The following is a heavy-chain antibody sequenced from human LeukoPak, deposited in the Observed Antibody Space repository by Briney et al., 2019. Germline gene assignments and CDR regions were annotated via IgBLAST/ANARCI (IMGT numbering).Heavy chain of an antibody. J-gene: IGHJ5*02. CDR1: GFTFSYYG. CDR2: ISHGGSNI. V-gene: IGHV3-30*18. D-gene: IGHD2-15*01. CDR3: AKDPYRVVVATGNYLDP. Sequence: GGSLRLSCAASGFTFSYYGMHWVRHAPGKGLEWVAVISHGGSNIHYGDSVKGRFTISRDNSKNTLYLQMHSLRAEDTAICYCAKDPYRVVVATGNYLDPWGQGTLVTVSS.